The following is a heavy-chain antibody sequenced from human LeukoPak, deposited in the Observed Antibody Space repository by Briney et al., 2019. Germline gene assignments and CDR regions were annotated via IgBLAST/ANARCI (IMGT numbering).Heavy chain of an antibody. CDR3: FKPENGIRYFDWLPHYFDY. Sequence: PSETLSFTCTVSGGSISSSSYYWGWIRQPPGKGLEWIGSIYYSGSNYYNPSLNSRVTISVDTSKNQFSLKLSSVTAADTAVYFFFKPENGIRYFDWLPHYFDYWGQGTLVTVSS. V-gene: IGHV4-39*01. D-gene: IGHD3-9*01. CDR1: GGSISSSSYY. J-gene: IGHJ4*02. CDR2: IYYSGSN.